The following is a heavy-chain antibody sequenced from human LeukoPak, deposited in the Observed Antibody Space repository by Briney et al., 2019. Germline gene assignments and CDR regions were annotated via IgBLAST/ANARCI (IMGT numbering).Heavy chain of an antibody. CDR3: ARHYLRMVRGVLNWFDP. J-gene: IGHJ5*02. D-gene: IGHD3-10*01. CDR1: GGSISSYY. CDR2: IYTSGST. V-gene: IGHV4-4*07. Sequence: SETLSLTCTVSGGSISSYYWSWIRQPAGKGLEWIGRIYTSGSTNYNPSLKSRVTMSVDTSKNQFSLKLSSVTAADTAVYYCARHYLRMVRGVLNWFDPWGQGTLVTVSS.